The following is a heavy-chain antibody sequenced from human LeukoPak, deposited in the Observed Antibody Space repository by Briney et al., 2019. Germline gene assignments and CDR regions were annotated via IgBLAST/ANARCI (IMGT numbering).Heavy chain of an antibody. Sequence: GGSLRLSCAASGFTVSSNYMSWVRQAPGKGLEWVSVIYSGGSTYYADSVKGRFTISRDNSKNTLYLQMNSLRAEDTAVYYCARSPVDSSGWYYFDYWGQGTLVTVSS. V-gene: IGHV3-66*01. J-gene: IGHJ4*02. CDR1: GFTVSSNY. CDR2: IYSGGST. CDR3: ARSPVDSSGWYYFDY. D-gene: IGHD6-19*01.